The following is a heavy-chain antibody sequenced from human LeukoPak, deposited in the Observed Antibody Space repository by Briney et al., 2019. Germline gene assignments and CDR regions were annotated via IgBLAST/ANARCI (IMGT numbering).Heavy chain of an antibody. Sequence: SETLSLTCTVSGGSISSYYWSWIRQPPGKGLEWIGCIYYSGYTNYKSSLKSRVTISVDTSKNQFSLKLSSVTAADTAMYYCATVPYGYLGYYYYYMDVWGKGTTVTISS. CDR1: GGSISSYY. D-gene: IGHD5-18*01. CDR3: ATVPYGYLGYYYYYMDV. J-gene: IGHJ6*03. V-gene: IGHV4-59*01. CDR2: IYYSGYT.